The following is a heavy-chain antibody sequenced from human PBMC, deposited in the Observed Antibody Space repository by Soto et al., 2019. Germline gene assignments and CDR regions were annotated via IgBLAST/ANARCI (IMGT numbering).Heavy chain of an antibody. D-gene: IGHD2-15*01. Sequence: AGGSLRLSCAASGFTFDDYAMHWVRQAPGKGLEWVSGISWNSGSIGYADSVKGRFTISRDNAKNSLYLQMNSLRAEDTALYYCAKDMTGGYCSGGSCYSGVVYWGQGTLVTVSS. J-gene: IGHJ4*02. CDR3: AKDMTGGYCSGGSCYSGVVY. V-gene: IGHV3-9*01. CDR1: GFTFDDYA. CDR2: ISWNSGSI.